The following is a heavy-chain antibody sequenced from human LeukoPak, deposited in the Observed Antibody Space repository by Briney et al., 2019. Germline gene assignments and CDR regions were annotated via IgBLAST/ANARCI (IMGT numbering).Heavy chain of an antibody. CDR3: ARGSGSHGRDWFDP. CDR1: GFTFTTYS. Sequence: GGSLRLSCAASGFTFTTYSMGWVRQAPGRGLEWISSIRISGDSIYYASSAKGRFTISRDDSKNTLYLQMNGLRDEDTAVYYCARGSGSHGRDWFDPWGQGTLVTVSS. J-gene: IGHJ5*02. CDR2: IRISGDSI. V-gene: IGHV3-23*01. D-gene: IGHD1-26*01.